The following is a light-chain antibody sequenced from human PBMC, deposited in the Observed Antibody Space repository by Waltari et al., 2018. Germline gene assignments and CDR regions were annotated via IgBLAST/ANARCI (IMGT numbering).Light chain of an antibody. J-gene: IGLJ2*01. Sequence: QSALTQPASVSGSPGPSITISCTGTSSDIGGYHYVPWYQQVPGKAHKLIIYDVSNRPSGVSSRFSGSKSGNTASLTISGLQAEDEANYYCSSYIDSSTLELFGGGTSLTVL. CDR2: DVS. V-gene: IGLV2-14*03. CDR3: SSYIDSSTLEL. CDR1: SSDIGGYHY.